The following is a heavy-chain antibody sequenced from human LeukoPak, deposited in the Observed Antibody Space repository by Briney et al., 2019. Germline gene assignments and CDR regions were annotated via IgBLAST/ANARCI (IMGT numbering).Heavy chain of an antibody. CDR1: GFTFSSYA. CDR3: AKGESSSGL. CDR2: ISYDGSNK. Sequence: GGSLRLSCAASGFTFSSYAMHWVRQAPGKGLEWVAVISYDGSNKYYADFVKGRFTISRDDSKNTLYLQMNSLRAEDTAVYYCAKGESSSGLWGQGTLVTVSS. J-gene: IGHJ4*02. D-gene: IGHD3-22*01. V-gene: IGHV3-30-3*01.